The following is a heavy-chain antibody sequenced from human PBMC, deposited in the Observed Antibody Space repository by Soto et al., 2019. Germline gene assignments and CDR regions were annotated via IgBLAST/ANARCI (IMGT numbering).Heavy chain of an antibody. V-gene: IGHV1-8*01. CDR2: MNPNSGNT. CDR3: ARWDYGDYARFDY. CDR1: GYTFTSHD. J-gene: IGHJ4*02. Sequence: QVQLVQSGAEVKKSGASVKVSCKASGYTFTSHDINWVRQATRQGLEWMGWMNPNSGNTGYAQKFQGRVTMTRNTSISTAYMELSRLRSEDTAVYYCARWDYGDYARFDYWGQGTLVTVSS. D-gene: IGHD4-17*01.